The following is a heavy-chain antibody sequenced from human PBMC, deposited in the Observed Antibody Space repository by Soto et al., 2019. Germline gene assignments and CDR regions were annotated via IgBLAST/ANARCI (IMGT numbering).Heavy chain of an antibody. V-gene: IGHV4-59*01. J-gene: IGHJ4*02. D-gene: IGHD3-3*01. CDR1: GGSISSYY. CDR2: MYYSGST. Sequence: PSETLSLTCTVSGGSISSYYWSWIRQSPGKGLEWIGYMYYSGSTNYNPSLKSRVTISIDTSRNQFSLKLSFVTAADTAVYYCARGTFGVVKDWGQGTLVTVSS. CDR3: ARGTFGVVKD.